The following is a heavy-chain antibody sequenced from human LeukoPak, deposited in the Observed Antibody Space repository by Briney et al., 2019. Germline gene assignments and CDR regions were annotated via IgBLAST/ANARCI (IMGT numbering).Heavy chain of an antibody. CDR2: IYSGGST. CDR3: ARENGHCSGGSCYFYFDY. D-gene: IGHD2-15*01. V-gene: IGHV3-53*01. CDR1: GFTVSSNY. J-gene: IGHJ4*02. Sequence: GGSLRLSCAASGFTVSSNYMSWVRQAPGKGLEWVSVIYSGGSTYYADSVKGRFTISRDNSKNTLYLQMNSLRAEDTAVYYCARENGHCSGGSCYFYFDYWGQGTLVTASS.